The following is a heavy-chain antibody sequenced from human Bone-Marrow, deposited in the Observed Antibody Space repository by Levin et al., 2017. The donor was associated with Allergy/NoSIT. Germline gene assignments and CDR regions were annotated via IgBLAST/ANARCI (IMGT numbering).Heavy chain of an antibody. V-gene: IGHV4-59*08. CDR3: ARHGSSTGHTYYDY. Sequence: GSLRLSCTVSGGSISGYYWGWIRQPPGKGLEWIGYVHYSGTTNYNSTLKSRVTISVDTSKNQFSLKLSSVTAADTAVYYCARHGSSTGHTYYDYWGQGNLVTVSS. CDR1: GGSISGYY. CDR2: VHYSGTT. J-gene: IGHJ4*02. D-gene: IGHD2-2*01.